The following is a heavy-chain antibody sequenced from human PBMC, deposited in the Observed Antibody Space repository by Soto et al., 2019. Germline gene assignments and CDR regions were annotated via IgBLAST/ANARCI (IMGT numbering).Heavy chain of an antibody. J-gene: IGHJ6*02. Sequence: QVQLQESGPGLLKPSQTLSLTCTVSGGSISSGGYYWSWIRQHPGKGLEWIGYIYYSGSTYYNPSLTSRVTISVDTSKNHFSLKLTSVTAADTAVYYCARAHYYNGMDVWGRGTTVTVSS. V-gene: IGHV4-31*03. CDR3: ARAHYYNGMDV. CDR2: IYYSGST. CDR1: GGSISSGGYY.